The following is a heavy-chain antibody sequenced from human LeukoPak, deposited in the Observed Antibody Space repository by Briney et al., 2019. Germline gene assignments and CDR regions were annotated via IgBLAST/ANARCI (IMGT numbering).Heavy chain of an antibody. CDR1: GFNFRDYY. Sequence: GGSLRLSCAASGFNFRDYYMSWIRQAPGKGLEWVSHSSGSGSTIYYADSVKGRFTISRDDSKGIAYLQMNSLKTEDTAVYYCTRDQTPYYWGQGTLVTVSS. V-gene: IGHV3-11*01. CDR3: TRDQTPYY. J-gene: IGHJ4*02. CDR2: SSGSGSTI.